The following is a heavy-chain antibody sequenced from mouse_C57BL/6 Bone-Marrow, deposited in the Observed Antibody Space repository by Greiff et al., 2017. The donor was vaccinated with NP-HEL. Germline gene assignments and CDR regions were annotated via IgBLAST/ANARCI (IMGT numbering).Heavy chain of an antibody. CDR2: ISDGGSYT. CDR1: GFTFSSYA. CDR3: ARDRYYGTQEAWFAY. Sequence: EVMLVESGGGLVKPGGSLKLSCAASGFTFSSYAMSWVRQTPEKRLEWVATISDGGSYTYYPDNVKGRFTISRDNAKNNLYLQMSHLKSEDTAMYYCARDRYYGTQEAWFAYWGQGTLVTVSA. D-gene: IGHD1-1*01. V-gene: IGHV5-4*01. J-gene: IGHJ3*01.